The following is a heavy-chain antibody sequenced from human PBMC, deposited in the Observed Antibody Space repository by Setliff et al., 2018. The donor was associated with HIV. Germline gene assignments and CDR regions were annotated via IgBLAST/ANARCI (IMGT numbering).Heavy chain of an antibody. CDR3: ARDCRVGWVFTYGMDV. J-gene: IGHJ6*02. CDR1: GFTFSPYW. CDR2: MSYDGNNK. D-gene: IGHD6-13*01. Sequence: GGSLRLSCAASGFTFSPYWMHWVRQAPGKGLEWVAVMSYDGNNKYYADSVKGRFTISRDNSKNTLCLQRNGLRPEDTAVYYGARDCRVGWVFTYGMDVWGQGTLVTVSS. V-gene: IGHV3-30*01.